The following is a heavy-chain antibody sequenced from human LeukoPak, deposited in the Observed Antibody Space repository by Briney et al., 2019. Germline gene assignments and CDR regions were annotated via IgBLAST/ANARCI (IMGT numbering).Heavy chain of an antibody. J-gene: IGHJ6*02. D-gene: IGHD6-19*01. CDR3: ARGIAVAATGYYGMDV. Sequence: PSETLSLTRAVYGGSFSGYYWSWIRQPPGKGLEWIGEINHSGSTNYNPSPKSRVTISVDTSKNQFSLKLSSVTAADTAVYYCARGIAVAATGYYGMDVWGQGTTVTVSS. CDR2: INHSGST. V-gene: IGHV4-34*01. CDR1: GGSFSGYY.